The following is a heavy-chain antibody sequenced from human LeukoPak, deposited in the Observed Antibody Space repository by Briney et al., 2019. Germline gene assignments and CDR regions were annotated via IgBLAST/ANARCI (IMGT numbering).Heavy chain of an antibody. CDR3: AATVSTYYYGSGSYSPRFDY. Sequence: GASVKVSCKASGGTFSSYAISWVRQAPGQGLEWMGGIIPIFGTANYAQRFQGRVTITADESTSTAYMELSSLRSEDTAVYYCAATVSTYYYGSGSYSPRFDYWGQGTLVTVSS. V-gene: IGHV1-69*13. CDR2: IIPIFGTA. J-gene: IGHJ4*02. CDR1: GGTFSSYA. D-gene: IGHD3-10*01.